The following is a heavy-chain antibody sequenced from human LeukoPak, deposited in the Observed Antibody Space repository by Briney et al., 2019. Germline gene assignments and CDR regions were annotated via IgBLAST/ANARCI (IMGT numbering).Heavy chain of an antibody. CDR3: ASTDGRPPEPHAFDI. Sequence: SQTLSLTCTVSGGSISSGSYYWSWIRQPAGKGLEWIGRFYTSGSTNYSPSLKSRVTMSVDTSKNQFSLKLSSVTAADTAVYYCASTDGRPPEPHAFDIWGQGTMVTVSS. V-gene: IGHV4-61*02. J-gene: IGHJ3*02. CDR1: GGSISSGSYY. D-gene: IGHD5-24*01. CDR2: FYTSGST.